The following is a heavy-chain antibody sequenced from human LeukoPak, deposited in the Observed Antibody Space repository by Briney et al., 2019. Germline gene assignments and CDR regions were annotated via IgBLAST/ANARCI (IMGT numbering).Heavy chain of an antibody. Sequence: SETLSLTCAVYGGSFSGYYWSWIRQPPGKGLEWIGEINHSGSTNYNPSLKSRVTISVDTSKNQFSLKLSSVAAADTAVYYCARASTTTFHYYYYYGMDVWGQGTTVTVSS. V-gene: IGHV4-34*01. D-gene: IGHD4-17*01. J-gene: IGHJ6*02. CDR1: GGSFSGYY. CDR2: INHSGST. CDR3: ARASTTTFHYYYYYGMDV.